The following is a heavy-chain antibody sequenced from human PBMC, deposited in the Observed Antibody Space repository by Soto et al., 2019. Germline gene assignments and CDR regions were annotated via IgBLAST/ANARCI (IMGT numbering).Heavy chain of an antibody. V-gene: IGHV4-31*03. CDR2: IYYSGST. CDR1: GGSISSGGYY. CDR3: ARDVLRSNYYGMDV. J-gene: IGHJ6*01. Sequence: PSETLSLTCTVSGGSISSGGYYWSWIRQHPGKGLEWIGYIYYSGSTYYNPSLKSRVTISVDTSKNQFSLKLSSVTAADMAVYYCARDVLRSNYYGMDVWGQGTTVTVSS. D-gene: IGHD3-3*01.